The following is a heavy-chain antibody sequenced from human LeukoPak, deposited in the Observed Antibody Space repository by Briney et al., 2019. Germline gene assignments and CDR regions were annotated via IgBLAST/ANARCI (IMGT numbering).Heavy chain of an antibody. D-gene: IGHD3-10*01. CDR1: GITLSNYG. CDR2: ISERGGST. V-gene: IGHV3-23*01. CDR3: AKRGIVIRAVIIIGFHKEAYYFDY. J-gene: IGHJ4*02. Sequence: GGSLRLSCVVSGITLSNYGMSWVRQAPGKGLGWVSGISERGGSTNYADSVKGRFIISRDTSKNTVYLQMNSLRVEDTAVYFCAKRGIVIRAVIIIGFHKEAYYFDYWGQGILVTVSS.